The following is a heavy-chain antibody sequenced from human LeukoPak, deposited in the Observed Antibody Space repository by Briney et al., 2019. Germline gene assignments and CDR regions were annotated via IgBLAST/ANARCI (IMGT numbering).Heavy chain of an antibody. V-gene: IGHV4-34*01. D-gene: IGHD6-19*01. CDR3: ARDSFNSGQALGIEGSGWYSAFDI. J-gene: IGHJ3*02. Sequence: NTSETLSLTCAVYGGSFSGYYWSWIRQPPGKGLEWIGEINHSGSTNYNPSLKSRVTISVDTFKNQFSLKLSSVTAADTAVYYCARDSFNSGQALGIEGSGWYSAFDIWGQGTMVTVSS. CDR1: GGSFSGYY. CDR2: INHSGST.